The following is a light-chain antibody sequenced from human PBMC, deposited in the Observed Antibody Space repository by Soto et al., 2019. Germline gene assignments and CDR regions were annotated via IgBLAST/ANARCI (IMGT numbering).Light chain of an antibody. V-gene: IGKV1-5*03. CDR1: QSISVW. J-gene: IGKJ1*01. CDR2: KAS. Sequence: EIQVTKCPSTLSVSLGTRATITCRASQSISVWLAWYQQKEGKAPNLLIYKASRLESGVPSRFSGSGYETEFTLTISGLQTGDFAIYYCQQYNSYSWTFGQGTKVDIK. CDR3: QQYNSYSWT.